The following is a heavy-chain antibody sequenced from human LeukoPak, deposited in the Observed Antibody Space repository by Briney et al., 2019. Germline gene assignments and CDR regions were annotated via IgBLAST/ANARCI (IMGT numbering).Heavy chain of an antibody. Sequence: PSETLSLTCAVYGGSFSDYYWSWVRQPPGKGLEWIVEINHSGRTNYNPSLKSRVTISVDTSKKQFSLKLSSVTAADTAVYYCARGVWFGERGEYYYYDMDVWGQGTTVTVSS. V-gene: IGHV4-34*01. J-gene: IGHJ6*02. CDR2: INHSGRT. D-gene: IGHD3-10*01. CDR3: ARGVWFGERGEYYYYDMDV. CDR1: GGSFSDYY.